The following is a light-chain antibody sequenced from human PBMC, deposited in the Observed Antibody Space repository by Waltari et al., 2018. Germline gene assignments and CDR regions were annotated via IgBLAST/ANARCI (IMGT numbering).Light chain of an antibody. Sequence: ERATLSCRASQSVSSNLAWYQQKPGQAPRLLIYGASTRATGIPARFSGSGSGTEFTLTISSLQSEDFAVYYCQQYNNRVTFGPGTKVDIK. CDR2: GAS. V-gene: IGKV3-15*01. CDR1: QSVSSN. J-gene: IGKJ3*01. CDR3: QQYNNRVT.